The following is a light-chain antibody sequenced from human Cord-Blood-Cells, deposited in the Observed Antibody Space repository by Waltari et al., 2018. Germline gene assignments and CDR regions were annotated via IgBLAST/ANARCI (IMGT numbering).Light chain of an antibody. J-gene: IGKJ5*01. CDR3: MQGTLWPIT. Sequence: DVVMTQSPLSLPVTLGQQASISCRSSQNLVYSDRNTHLNWFQQRPGQSPRRLIYKVYNRDSGVPDRFSGSGSGTDFTLKISRVEAEDVGVYYCMQGTLWPITFGQGTRLEIK. CDR2: KVY. CDR1: QNLVYSDRNTH. V-gene: IGKV2-30*01.